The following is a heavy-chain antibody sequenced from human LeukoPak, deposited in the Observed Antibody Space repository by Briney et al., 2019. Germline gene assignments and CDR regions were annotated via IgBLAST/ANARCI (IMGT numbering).Heavy chain of an antibody. CDR1: GYTFTSYY. J-gene: IGHJ6*02. Sequence: GPVKVSCKASGYTFTSYYMHWVRQAPGQGLEWMGRINPKSGGTNYGQKFQGRVTMTRDTSISTAYMELSRLTSDDTAVYYCARDGGYCGSTTCYSRAEYYYYGLDAWGQGTTVTVSS. V-gene: IGHV1-2*06. D-gene: IGHD2-2*02. CDR2: INPKSGGT. CDR3: ARDGGYCGSTTCYSRAEYYYYGLDA.